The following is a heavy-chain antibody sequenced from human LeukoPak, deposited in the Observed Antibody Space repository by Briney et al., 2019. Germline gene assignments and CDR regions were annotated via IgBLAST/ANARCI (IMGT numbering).Heavy chain of an antibody. CDR3: ARGVRHDKSPQNADYYYYYYMDV. Sequence: GGSLRLSCAASGFSFNTYAMSWVRQAPGKGLEWVSAISGAGTGGITYFADSVKGRFAISRDISNNTLYLLMNSLRAEDTAVYYCARGVRHDKSPQNADYYYYYYMDVWGKGTTVTVSS. CDR1: GFSFNTYA. V-gene: IGHV3-23*01. J-gene: IGHJ6*03. D-gene: IGHD3-9*01. CDR2: ISGAGTGGIT.